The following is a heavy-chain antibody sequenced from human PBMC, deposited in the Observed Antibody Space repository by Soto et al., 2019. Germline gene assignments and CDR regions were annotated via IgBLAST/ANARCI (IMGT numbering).Heavy chain of an antibody. CDR3: AGGDSGYDKTYYFDY. CDR2: IYYSGST. D-gene: IGHD5-12*01. CDR1: GGSISSSSYY. V-gene: IGHV4-39*01. J-gene: IGHJ4*02. Sequence: SETLSLTCTVSGGSISSSSYYWGWIRQPPGKGLEWIGSIYYSGSTYYNPSLKSRVTISVDTSKNQFSLKLSSVTAADTAVYYCAGGDSGYDKTYYFDYWGQGTLVTVSS.